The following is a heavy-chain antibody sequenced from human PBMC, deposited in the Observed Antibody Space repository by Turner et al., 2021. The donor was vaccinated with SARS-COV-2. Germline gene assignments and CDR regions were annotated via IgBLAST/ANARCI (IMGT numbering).Heavy chain of an antibody. J-gene: IGHJ4*02. Sequence: QVQLVQSGAEVEKPGALVKVSCKASGYTFTSFYMHWVRQAPGQGLEWMGIINPSGGSTNYAQKFQGRVTMTRDTSTSTVYMELSSLRSEDTAVYYCASSLPAPGGVPGRLNYWGQGALVTVSS. V-gene: IGHV1-46*01. D-gene: IGHD2-8*02. CDR3: ASSLPAPGGVPGRLNY. CDR1: GYTFTSFY. CDR2: INPSGGST.